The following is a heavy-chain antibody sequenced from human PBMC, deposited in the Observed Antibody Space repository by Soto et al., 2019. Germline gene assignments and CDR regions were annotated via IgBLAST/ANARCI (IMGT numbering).Heavy chain of an antibody. D-gene: IGHD2-2*01. V-gene: IGHV1-8*01. J-gene: IGHJ5*02. CDR3: ARGYCTSTSCSFDP. Sequence: ASVKVSCKASGYTFTSYDINWVRQATGQGLEWMGWMNPNSGNTRHAQKFQGRDTMTSNTSISTAYLELSSLRSEDTAVYYCARGYCTSTSCSFDPWGQGALVTVSS. CDR2: MNPNSGNT. CDR1: GYTFTSYD.